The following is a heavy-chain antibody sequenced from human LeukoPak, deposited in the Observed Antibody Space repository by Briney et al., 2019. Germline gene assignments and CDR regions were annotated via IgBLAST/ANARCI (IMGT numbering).Heavy chain of an antibody. CDR3: ARGSLDYGGNYPTGYFDY. CDR2: INPNSGGT. V-gene: IGHV1-2*02. Sequence: ASVKVSCKASGYTFTGYYMHWVRQAPGQGLEWMGWINPNSGGTNYAQKFQGRVTMTRDTSISTAYMELRSLRSDDTAVYYCARGSLDYGGNYPTGYFDYWGQGTLVTVSS. D-gene: IGHD4-23*01. J-gene: IGHJ4*02. CDR1: GYTFTGYY.